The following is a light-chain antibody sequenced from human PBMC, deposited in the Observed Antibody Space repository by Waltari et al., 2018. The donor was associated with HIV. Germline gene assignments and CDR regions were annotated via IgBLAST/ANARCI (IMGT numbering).Light chain of an antibody. CDR1: SSYVARHDS. CDR3: SSYTSSRTVV. Sequence: HYALTHHASVSGSPGKQITLSCPSASSYVARHDSVYWYQHPPGKAPKLIIYDDSNRPSGVSNRFAGSKSGSAASLTISELQAEGEADYYRSSYTSSRTVVFGGGPKLTVL. V-gene: IGLV2-14*03. J-gene: IGLJ2*01. CDR2: DDS.